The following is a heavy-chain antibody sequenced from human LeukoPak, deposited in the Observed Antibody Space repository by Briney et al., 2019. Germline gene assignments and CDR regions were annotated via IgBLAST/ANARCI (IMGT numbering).Heavy chain of an antibody. D-gene: IGHD3-3*01. V-gene: IGHV4-39*07. CDR2: IYYSGST. J-gene: IGHJ5*02. Sequence: SETLSLTCTVSGGSISSSSYYWGWIRQPPGKGLEWIGSIYYSGSTYYNPSLKSRVTISVDTSKNQFSLKLSSVTVADTAVYYCARQAPYYDFWSGYYTVNWFDPWGQGTLVTVSS. CDR1: GGSISSSSYY. CDR3: ARQAPYYDFWSGYYTVNWFDP.